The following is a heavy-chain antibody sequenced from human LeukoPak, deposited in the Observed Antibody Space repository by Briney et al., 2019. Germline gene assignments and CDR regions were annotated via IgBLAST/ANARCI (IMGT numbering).Heavy chain of an antibody. CDR1: GGSFSGYY. CDR3: AGDYVWVH. J-gene: IGHJ4*02. V-gene: IGHV4-34*01. CDR2: IYYSGST. Sequence: SETLSLTCAVYGGSFSGYYWSWIRQPPGKGLEWIGSIYYSGSTYYNPSLKSRVTISVDTSRNQFSLKLSSVTAADTAVYYCAGDYVWVHWGQGTLVTVSS. D-gene: IGHD3-16*01.